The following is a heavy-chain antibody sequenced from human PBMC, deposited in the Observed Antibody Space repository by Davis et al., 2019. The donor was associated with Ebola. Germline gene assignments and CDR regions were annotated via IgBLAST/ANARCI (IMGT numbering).Heavy chain of an antibody. J-gene: IGHJ4*02. Sequence: GESLKISCQGSGYNFPTYWIGWVRQMPGKGLEWMGIIYTGDSDTRYSPSFQGQVTISADKSISTAYLQWSSLKASDTAMYYCARVSGYSYGYYYFDYWGQGTLVTVSS. CDR2: IYTGDSDT. D-gene: IGHD5-18*01. CDR3: ARVSGYSYGYYYFDY. V-gene: IGHV5-51*01. CDR1: GYNFPTYW.